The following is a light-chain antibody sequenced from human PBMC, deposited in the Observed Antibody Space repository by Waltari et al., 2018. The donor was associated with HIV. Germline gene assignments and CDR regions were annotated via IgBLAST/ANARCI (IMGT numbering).Light chain of an antibody. CDR1: TSNIGGNP. Sequence: QSVLTQPPSASGTPGQRVPIACSGTTSNIGGNPVNWYKQVPGTAPKLLIYNNYERPSGVPDRFSGSKSGSSASLAISGLQSEDDGDYYCAAWDGSLLGVLFGGGTKLTVL. V-gene: IGLV1-44*01. CDR2: NNY. J-gene: IGLJ2*01. CDR3: AAWDGSLLGVL.